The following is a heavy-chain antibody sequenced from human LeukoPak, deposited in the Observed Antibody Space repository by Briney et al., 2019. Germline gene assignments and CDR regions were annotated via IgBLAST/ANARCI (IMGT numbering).Heavy chain of an antibody. J-gene: IGHJ6*03. D-gene: IGHD4-11*01. Sequence: SETLSLTCAVYGGSFSGYYWSWIRQPPGKGLEWIGEINHSGSTNYNPSLKSRVTISVDTSKNQFSLKLSSVTAADTAVYYCARGLQYYYYYMDVWGKGTTVTDSS. CDR1: GGSFSGYY. CDR2: INHSGST. CDR3: ARGLQYYYYYMDV. V-gene: IGHV4-34*01.